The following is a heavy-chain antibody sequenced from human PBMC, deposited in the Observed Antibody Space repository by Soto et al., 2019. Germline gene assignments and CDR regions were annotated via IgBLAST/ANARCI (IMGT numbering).Heavy chain of an antibody. CDR2: IYYSGNT. J-gene: IGHJ5*02. V-gene: IGHV4-31*03. CDR3: ARLSCSSQSWFDP. CDR1: GGSIRSNVFY. D-gene: IGHD6-13*01. Sequence: QVQLQESGPGLVKPSQTLSLTCIVSGGSIRSNVFYWSWIRQHPGKGLEWIGYIYYSGNTYYNPSLKRRVTILVDTSKTQFSLKVSSVTAADPAVYYCARLSCSSQSWFDPWGQGTLVTVSS.